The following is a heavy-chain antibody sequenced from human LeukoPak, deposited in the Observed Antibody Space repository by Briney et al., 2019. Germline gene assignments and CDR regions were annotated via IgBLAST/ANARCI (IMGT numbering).Heavy chain of an antibody. Sequence: GGSLRLSCAASGFTFSSYSMNWVRQAPGKGLEWVSSISSSSSYIYYADSVKGRFTISRDNAKNSLYLQMNSLRAEDTAVYYCARKYCSTTSCLFDNWGQGTLVTVSS. CDR1: GFTFSSYS. D-gene: IGHD2-2*01. J-gene: IGHJ4*02. V-gene: IGHV3-21*01. CDR2: ISSSSSYI. CDR3: ARKYCSTTSCLFDN.